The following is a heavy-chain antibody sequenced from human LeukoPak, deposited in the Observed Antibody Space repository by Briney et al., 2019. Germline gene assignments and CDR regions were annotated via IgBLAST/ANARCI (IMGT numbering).Heavy chain of an antibody. CDR3: AGGSSGWYYFDF. V-gene: IGHV3-23*01. CDR1: GFTFSTYA. CDR2: ISGSGGSA. J-gene: IGHJ4*02. Sequence: GGSLRLSCAASGFTFSTYAMNWVRQAPGQGLEWVSAISGSGGSAYSADSVKGRFTISRDNSKNTLYLQMNSLRAEDTAVYYWAGGSSGWYYFDFWGQGTLVTVSS. D-gene: IGHD6-19*01.